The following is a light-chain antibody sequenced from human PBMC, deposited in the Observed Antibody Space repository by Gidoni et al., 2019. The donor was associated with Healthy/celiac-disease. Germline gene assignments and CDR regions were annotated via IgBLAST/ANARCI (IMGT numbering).Light chain of an antibody. J-gene: IGKJ1*01. CDR2: AAS. Sequence: DIQMTQSPSSLSASVGDRVTITCRASQSISSYLNWYQQKPEKAPKLLIYAASSWQSGVPTRFSGSGSGTDFTLTISSLQPEDFATYYCQRSYSTPWTFXQXTKVEIK. CDR1: QSISSY. CDR3: QRSYSTPWT. V-gene: IGKV1-39*01.